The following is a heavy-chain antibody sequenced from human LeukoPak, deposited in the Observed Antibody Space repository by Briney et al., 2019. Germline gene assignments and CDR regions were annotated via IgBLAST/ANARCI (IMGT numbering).Heavy chain of an antibody. D-gene: IGHD6-6*01. CDR1: GFTFDDYA. CDR3: ASAARPIYYYCMDV. CDR2: ISGSGGST. V-gene: IGHV3-23*01. Sequence: GGSLRLSCAASGFTFDDYAMHWVRQAPGKGLEWVSAISGSGGSTYYADSVKGRFTISRDNSKNTLYLQMNSLRAEDTAVYYCASAARPIYYYCMDVWGKGTTVTVSS. J-gene: IGHJ6*03.